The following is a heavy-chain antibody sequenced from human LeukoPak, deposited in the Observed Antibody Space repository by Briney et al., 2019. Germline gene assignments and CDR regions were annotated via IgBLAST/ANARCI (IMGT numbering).Heavy chain of an antibody. CDR1: GFTFSDYN. V-gene: IGHV3-7*01. J-gene: IGHJ4*02. D-gene: IGHD3-16*02. CDR3: AREGGGYDYVWGSYRSPLYYFDY. Sequence: GGSLRLSCAASGFTFSDYNMRWIRQAPGKGLEWVANIKQDGSEKYYVDSVKGRFTISRDNAKNSLYLQMNSLRAEDTAVYYCAREGGGYDYVWGSYRSPLYYFDYWGQGTLVTVSS. CDR2: IKQDGSEK.